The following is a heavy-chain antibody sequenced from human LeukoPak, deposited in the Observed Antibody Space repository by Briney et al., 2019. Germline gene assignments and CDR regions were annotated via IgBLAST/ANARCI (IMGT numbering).Heavy chain of an antibody. CDR1: GFTFSSYG. D-gene: IGHD6-19*01. V-gene: IGHV3-33*01. CDR2: IWSDGSNK. CDR3: ARGAAASQWLVLGPVAGPGFEYFQH. Sequence: QPGGSLRLSCAASGFTFSSYGIHWVRQAPGKGLEWVAVIWSDGSNKYHADSVKGRFTISRDNSKNTVYLQMNSLRADDTAVYYCARGAAASQWLVLGPVAGPGFEYFQHWGQGTLVTVSS. J-gene: IGHJ1*01.